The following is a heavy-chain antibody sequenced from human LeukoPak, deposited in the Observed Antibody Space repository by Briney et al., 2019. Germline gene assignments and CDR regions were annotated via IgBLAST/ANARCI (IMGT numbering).Heavy chain of an antibody. Sequence: GGSLRLSCAASGFTFSSYAMHWARQAPGKGLEWVAVISYDGSNKYYADSVKGRFTISRDNSKNTLYLQMNSLRAEDTAVYYCARDNGITMVRGGFDYWGQGTLVTVSS. J-gene: IGHJ4*02. CDR1: GFTFSSYA. CDR3: ARDNGITMVRGGFDY. D-gene: IGHD3-10*01. CDR2: ISYDGSNK. V-gene: IGHV3-30*04.